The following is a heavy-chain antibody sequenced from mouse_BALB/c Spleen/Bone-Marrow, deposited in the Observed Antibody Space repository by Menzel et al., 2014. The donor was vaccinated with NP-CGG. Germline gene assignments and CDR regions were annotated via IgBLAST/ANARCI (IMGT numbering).Heavy chain of an antibody. CDR1: GYAFTNYL. J-gene: IGHJ3*01. Sequence: VQLQQSGAELVRPGTSVKVSCKASGYAFTNYLIEWVKQRPGQGLEWIGGINPGSGSSNYNENFKGKATLTADRSSSTAYMLLSSLTSDDSAVYFCARSRGYDVGPFAYWGQGTLVTVSA. V-gene: IGHV1-54*01. D-gene: IGHD2-2*01. CDR3: ARSRGYDVGPFAY. CDR2: INPGSGSS.